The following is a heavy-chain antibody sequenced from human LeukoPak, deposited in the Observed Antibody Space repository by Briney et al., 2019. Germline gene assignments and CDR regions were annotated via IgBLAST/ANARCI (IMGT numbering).Heavy chain of an antibody. V-gene: IGHV3-7*03. CDR1: GFTCSSYS. CDR2: IKLDGSEK. CDR3: ARDQYDTWSRRGNFDS. D-gene: IGHD3-3*01. Sequence: GGSLRPYCAASGFTCSSYSMNWVRKAPGKGLEWVANIKLDGSEKNYEDSVKGRFTISRDNTKNSLYLQMNSLRAEDTAVFYCARDQYDTWSRRGNFDSWGQGTLVIVSS. J-gene: IGHJ4*02.